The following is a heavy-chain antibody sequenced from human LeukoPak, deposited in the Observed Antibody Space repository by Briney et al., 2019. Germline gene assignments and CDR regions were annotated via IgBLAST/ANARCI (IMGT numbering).Heavy chain of an antibody. CDR3: ARTYYGSGSWFDP. CDR2: INPNSGGT. D-gene: IGHD3-10*01. J-gene: IGHJ5*02. Sequence: ASVKVSCKASGYTFTGYYMHWVRQAPGQGLEWMGWINPNSGGTNYAQKFQGRVTMTRDTSISTAYMELSRLRSDDTAVYYCARTYYGSGSWFDPWGQGTLVTVSS. V-gene: IGHV1-2*02. CDR1: GYTFTGYY.